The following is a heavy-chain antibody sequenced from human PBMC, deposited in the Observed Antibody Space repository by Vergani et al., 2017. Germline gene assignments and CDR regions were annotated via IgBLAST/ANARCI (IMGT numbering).Heavy chain of an antibody. CDR2: IRSSGGST. D-gene: IGHD3-10*01. J-gene: IGHJ4*02. Sequence: EVQLLETGGGLVQPGGSLRLSCAASGFTFSSYAMSWVRQAPGKGLEWVAAIRSSGGSTNYADSVKGRFTISRDNSKSTLYLQMNILRAADTSLYYCAKGGPGFGDLFVWGQGTLVTVSS. CDR1: GFTFSSYA. CDR3: AKGGPGFGDLFV. V-gene: IGHV3-23*01.